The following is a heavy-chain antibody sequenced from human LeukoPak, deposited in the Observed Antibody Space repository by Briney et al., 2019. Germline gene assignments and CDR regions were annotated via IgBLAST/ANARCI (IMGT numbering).Heavy chain of an antibody. CDR2: ISSSSSTI. Sequence: GGSLRLSCAASGFTFSSYSMNWVRQAPGKGLEWVSYISSSSSTIYYADSVKGRFTISRDNAKNSLYLQVNSLRAEDTAVYYCARAVGYYWGQGTLVTVSS. CDR1: GFTFSSYS. D-gene: IGHD2-15*01. J-gene: IGHJ4*02. CDR3: ARAVGYY. V-gene: IGHV3-48*01.